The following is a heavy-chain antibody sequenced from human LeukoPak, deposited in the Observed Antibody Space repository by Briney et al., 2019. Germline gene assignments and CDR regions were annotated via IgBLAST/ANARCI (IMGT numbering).Heavy chain of an antibody. D-gene: IGHD2-2*01. CDR1: GGSISSSNW. V-gene: IGHV4-4*02. Sequence: PSGTLSLTCAVSGGSISSSNWWSWVRQPPGKGLEWIGEIYHSGSTNYNPSLKSRVTISVDKSKNQFSLKLSSVTAADTAVYYCAREGIGHCSSTSCYDLRGMDVWGQGTTVTVSS. CDR3: AREGIGHCSSTSCYDLRGMDV. CDR2: IYHSGST. J-gene: IGHJ6*02.